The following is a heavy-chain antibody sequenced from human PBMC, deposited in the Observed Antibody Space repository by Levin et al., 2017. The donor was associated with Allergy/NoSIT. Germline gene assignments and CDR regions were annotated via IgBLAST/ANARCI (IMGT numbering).Heavy chain of an antibody. CDR3: ARVVELLVWFDP. CDR2: INPNSGGT. D-gene: IGHD1-7*01. J-gene: IGHJ5*02. V-gene: IGHV1-2*02. CDR1: GYTFTGYY. Sequence: GESLKISCKASGYTFTGYYMHWVRQAPGQGLEWMGWINPNSGGTNYAQKFQGRVTMTRDTSISTAYMELSRLRSDDTAVYYCARVVELLVWFDPWGQGTLVTVSS.